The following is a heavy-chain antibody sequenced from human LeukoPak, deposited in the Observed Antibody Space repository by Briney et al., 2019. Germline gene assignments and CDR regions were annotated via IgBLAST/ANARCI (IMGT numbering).Heavy chain of an antibody. CDR2: INPNSGCT. CDR3: ARDYYGSGSYSTDY. Sequence: ASVKVSCKASGYTFTGYQMHWVRQAPGKGLEWMGWINPNSGCTNYAQAFQGRVTMTRDTSIGTAYMELSRLRSDDTAVYYCARDYYGSGSYSTDYWGQGTLVTVSS. CDR1: GYTFTGYQ. J-gene: IGHJ4*02. V-gene: IGHV1-2*02. D-gene: IGHD3-10*01.